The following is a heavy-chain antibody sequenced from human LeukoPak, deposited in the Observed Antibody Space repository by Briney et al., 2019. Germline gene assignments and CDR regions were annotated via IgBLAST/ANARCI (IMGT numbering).Heavy chain of an antibody. Sequence: GGSLRLSCAASGFTFSSYSMNWVRQAPGKGLEWVSSISSSSSYIYYADSVKGRFTISRDNFKNTVSLQMNSLRAEDPAVYYCAKDAQRGFDYSNSLEHWGQGSLVTVSS. D-gene: IGHD4-11*01. V-gene: IGHV3-21*01. CDR3: AKDAQRGFDYSNSLEH. CDR1: GFTFSSYS. J-gene: IGHJ4*02. CDR2: ISSSSSYI.